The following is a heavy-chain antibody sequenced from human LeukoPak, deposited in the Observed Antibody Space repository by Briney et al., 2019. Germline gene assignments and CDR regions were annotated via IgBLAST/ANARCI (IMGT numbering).Heavy chain of an antibody. CDR3: AGRLLLPGLNWGVDY. CDR2: IKQDGSEK. D-gene: IGHD7-27*01. J-gene: IGHJ4*02. V-gene: IGHV3-7*01. Sequence: PGGSLRLSCAASGFTFSSYWMSWVRQAPGKGLEWVANIKQDGSEKYYVDSVKGRFTISRDNAKTSLYLQMNSLRAEDTAVYYCAGRLLLPGLNWGVDYWGQGTLVTVSS. CDR1: GFTFSSYW.